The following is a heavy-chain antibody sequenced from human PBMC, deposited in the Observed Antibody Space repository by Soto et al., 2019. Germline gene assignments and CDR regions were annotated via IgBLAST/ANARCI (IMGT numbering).Heavy chain of an antibody. CDR3: ARLLEMATIGNFWWFDP. CDR1: GYSFTSYW. Sequence: EESLKISCNGSGYSFTSYWIGWVRQMPGKGLEWMGIIYPGDSDTRYSPSFQGQVTISADKSISTAYLQWSSLKASDTAMYYCARLLEMATIGNFWWFDPWGQGTLVTVSS. CDR2: IYPGDSDT. D-gene: IGHD3-3*01. V-gene: IGHV5-51*01. J-gene: IGHJ5*02.